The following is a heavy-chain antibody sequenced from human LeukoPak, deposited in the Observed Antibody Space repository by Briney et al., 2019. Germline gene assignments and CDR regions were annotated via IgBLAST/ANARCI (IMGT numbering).Heavy chain of an antibody. J-gene: IGHJ5*02. CDR1: GGSISSYY. CDR3: ARGGGGSSTATTYWFDP. V-gene: IGHV4-59*08. CDR2: VYYSGST. D-gene: IGHD4-17*01. Sequence: SETLSLTCTVSGGSISSYYWSWIRQPPGKGLEWIAYVYYSGSTYYNPSLKSRLTISVDTSKNQFSLKLNSVTAADTAVYYCARGGGGSSTATTYWFDPWGQGALVTVSS.